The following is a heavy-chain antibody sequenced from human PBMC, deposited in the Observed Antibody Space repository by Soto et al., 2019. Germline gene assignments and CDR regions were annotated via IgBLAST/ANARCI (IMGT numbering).Heavy chain of an antibody. Sequence: SVKVSCKASGGTFSSYATSWVRQAPGQGLEWMGGIIPIFGTANYAQKFQGRVTITAXXXXSXXYMXLSSLRSEDTAVYYCARAPGRGKYFDYWG. CDR1: GGTFSSYA. V-gene: IGHV1-69*13. CDR2: IIPIFGTA. D-gene: IGHD7-27*01. CDR3: ARAPGRGKYFDY. J-gene: IGHJ4*01.